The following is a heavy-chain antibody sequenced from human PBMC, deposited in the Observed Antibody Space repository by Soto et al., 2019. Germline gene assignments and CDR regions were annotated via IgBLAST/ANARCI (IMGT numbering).Heavy chain of an antibody. V-gene: IGHV4-31*03. Sequence: PSETLSLTCSVSGDSINNGAYYWNWIRQHPDKRLEWIGYIYYSGSTYYNPSLKSRVTISVDTSKNQFSLKLSSVTAADTAIYYCARSVFPWGQGTLVTVSS. J-gene: IGHJ5*02. CDR1: GDSINNGAYY. CDR2: IYYSGST. CDR3: ARSVFP.